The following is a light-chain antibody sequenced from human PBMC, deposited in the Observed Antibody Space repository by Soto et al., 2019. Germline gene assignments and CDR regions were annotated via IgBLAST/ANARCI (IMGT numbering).Light chain of an antibody. CDR2: GTS. CDR3: QQYYNWPLT. V-gene: IGKV3-15*01. J-gene: IGKJ4*01. Sequence: EIVMTQSPATLSVSPGERATLSCRASQSVGSDLAWYQQKPGQAPRLVIYGTSTRVTGIPARFSGSGSGTEFTLTISSLQSEDFAVYYCQQYYNWPLTFGGGTKVEIK. CDR1: QSVGSD.